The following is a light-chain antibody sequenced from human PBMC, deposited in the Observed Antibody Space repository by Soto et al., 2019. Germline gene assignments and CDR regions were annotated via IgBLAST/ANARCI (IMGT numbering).Light chain of an antibody. V-gene: IGKV1-39*01. CDR3: QQSYRAPRT. CDR1: QSISSF. Sequence: DIQMTQSPSSLSASVGDRVTITCRASQSISSFLNWYQQKPRKAPKLLIYAASSLQSGVPSRFGGSGSGTDFTLTISTLQPEDFATYYSQQSYRAPRTVGQGTKVDSK. J-gene: IGKJ1*01. CDR2: AAS.